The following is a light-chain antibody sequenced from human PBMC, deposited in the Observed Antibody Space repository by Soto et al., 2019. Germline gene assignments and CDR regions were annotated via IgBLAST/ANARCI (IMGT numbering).Light chain of an antibody. J-gene: IGKJ1*01. CDR3: QQYGSSPRT. CDR1: QSVSSSY. V-gene: IGKV3-20*01. CDR2: DAS. Sequence: EIVLTQSPGTLSLSPGERATLSCRASQSVSSSYLAWYQQKPGQAPRLLICDASSRATGIPDRFSGSGSGTDFTLTISRLEPEDYAVYYCQQYGSSPRTFGQGTKV.